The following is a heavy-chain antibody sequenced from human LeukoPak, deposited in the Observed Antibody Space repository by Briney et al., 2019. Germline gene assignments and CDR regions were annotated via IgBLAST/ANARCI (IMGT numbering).Heavy chain of an antibody. V-gene: IGHV3-74*01. CDR2: INEDGSST. D-gene: IGHD3-10*01. CDR1: GYTFSRYW. J-gene: IGHJ4*02. CDR3: TTDTFGARDS. Sequence: GGSLRLSCAASGYTFSRYWMHWVRQGPGKGLVWVPRINEDGSSTSYAESVRGRFTISRDNAKNTLYLQMNSLRAEDAAVYYCTTDTFGARDSWGQGTLVTVSS.